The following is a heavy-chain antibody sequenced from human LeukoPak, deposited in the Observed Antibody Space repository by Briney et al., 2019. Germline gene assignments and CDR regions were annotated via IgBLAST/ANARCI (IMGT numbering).Heavy chain of an antibody. CDR3: ARESYAMGTY. J-gene: IGHJ4*02. Sequence: PGGSLRLSCAASGFAFSAYWMLWVRQAPGKGLVWVSRINTDGSIMHYADSVKGRFTISRDNAKNTLYLQMNSLIAEDMAIYYCARESYAMGTYWGQGTLVTVSS. CDR1: GFAFSAYW. CDR2: INTDGSIM. D-gene: IGHD2-8*01. V-gene: IGHV3-74*01.